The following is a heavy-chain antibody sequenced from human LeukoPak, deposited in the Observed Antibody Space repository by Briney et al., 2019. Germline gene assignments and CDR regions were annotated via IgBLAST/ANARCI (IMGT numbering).Heavy chain of an antibody. Sequence: GRSLRLSCAASGFTFSSYAMSWVSQAPGKGLEWTSVISGSGGNTSYADSVKGRFTISRDNSKNTLYLQMNSLRAEDTAVYYCAKERSASYYYDSSGYSNYNFDYWGQGTLVTISS. J-gene: IGHJ4*02. D-gene: IGHD3-22*01. V-gene: IGHV3-23*01. CDR2: ISGSGGNT. CDR3: AKERSASYYYDSSGYSNYNFDY. CDR1: GFTFSSYA.